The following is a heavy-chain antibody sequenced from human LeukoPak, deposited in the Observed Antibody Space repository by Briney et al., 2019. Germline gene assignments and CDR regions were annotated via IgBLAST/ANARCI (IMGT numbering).Heavy chain of an antibody. Sequence: PSETLSLTCTVSGGSISSGDYYWSWIRQPPGKGLEWIGYIYYSGSTYYNPSLKSRVTISVDTSKNQFSLKLSSVTAADTAVYYCARADCSSTSCYRGGLFDYWGQGTLVTVSS. CDR3: ARADCSSTSCYRGGLFDY. J-gene: IGHJ4*02. CDR1: GGSISSGDYY. V-gene: IGHV4-30-4*08. D-gene: IGHD2-2*01. CDR2: IYYSGST.